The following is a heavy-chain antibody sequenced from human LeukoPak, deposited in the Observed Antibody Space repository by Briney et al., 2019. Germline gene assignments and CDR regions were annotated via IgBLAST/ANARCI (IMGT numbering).Heavy chain of an antibody. J-gene: IGHJ3*02. CDR3: ARDLARGYSYGYNAFDI. CDR2: ITAGNGNT. V-gene: IGHV1-18*01. D-gene: IGHD5-18*01. Sequence: ASVKDSCKASGYNFNSYGIGWVRQAPRQGLEWMGWITAGNGNTNYAQKVQGRVTMTTDTSTSTAYMELRSLRSDDTAVYFCARDLARGYSYGYNAFDIWGQGTMVTVSS. CDR1: GYNFNSYG.